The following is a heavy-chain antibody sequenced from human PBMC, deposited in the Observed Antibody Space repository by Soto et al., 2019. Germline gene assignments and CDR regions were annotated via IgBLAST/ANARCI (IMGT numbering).Heavy chain of an antibody. D-gene: IGHD1-26*01. CDR1: GGSISTYY. V-gene: IGHV4-59*01. CDR3: ARSRWDSNWFDP. CDR2: IYYSGST. Sequence: QVQLQKSGPGLVKPSETLSLTCTVSGGSISTYYWSWIRQPPGKGLEWIGYIYYSGSTTYNPSLRSPVTISVDTSKIQFSLKLSSVTAADTAVYYCARSRWDSNWFDPWGQGILVTVSS. J-gene: IGHJ5*02.